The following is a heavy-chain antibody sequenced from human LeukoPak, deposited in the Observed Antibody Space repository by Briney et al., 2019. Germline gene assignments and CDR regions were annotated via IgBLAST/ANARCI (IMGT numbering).Heavy chain of an antibody. CDR2: IYYSGST. Sequence: SETLSLACTVSGGSISSYYWSWIRQPPGKGLEWIGYIYYSGSTNYNPSLKSRVTISVDTSKNQVSLKLSSGTAADTAVYYCAREKGYDDYVGGDYYYYYMDVWGKGTTVTISS. D-gene: IGHD4-17*01. CDR3: AREKGYDDYVGGDYYYYYMDV. J-gene: IGHJ6*03. V-gene: IGHV4-59*01. CDR1: GGSISSYY.